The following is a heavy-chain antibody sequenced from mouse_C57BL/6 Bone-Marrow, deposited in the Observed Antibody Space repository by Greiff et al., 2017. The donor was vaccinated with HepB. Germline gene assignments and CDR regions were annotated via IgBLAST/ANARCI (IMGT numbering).Heavy chain of an antibody. V-gene: IGHV5-9-1*02. CDR1: GFTFSSYA. D-gene: IGHD1-1*01. J-gene: IGHJ2*01. Sequence: EVQVVESGEGLVKPGGSLKLSCAASGFTFSSYAMPWVRQTPEKRLEWVAYISSGGDYIYYADTVKGRFTISRDNARNTLYLQMSSLKSEDTAMYYCTRGGITFDYWGQGTTLTVSS. CDR3: TRGGITFDY. CDR2: ISSGGDYI.